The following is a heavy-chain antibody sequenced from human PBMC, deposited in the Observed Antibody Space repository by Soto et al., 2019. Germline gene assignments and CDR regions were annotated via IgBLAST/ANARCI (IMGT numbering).Heavy chain of an antibody. V-gene: IGHV1-69*01. J-gene: IGHJ4*02. D-gene: IGHD1-26*01. CDR1: EGTLSNSP. CDR2: TVPIPGPV. CDR3: ARGGFSGSYFAY. Sequence: AQRVRPGVELKNPGSWLRLSCRPSEGTLSNSPFFSWVRQPPAQGLDGRGGTVPIPGPVNYEQRFQGRVTITAYEATNTVYLDLHSLRSEDTAVYYCARGGFSGSYFAYWGQGTLVSVSS.